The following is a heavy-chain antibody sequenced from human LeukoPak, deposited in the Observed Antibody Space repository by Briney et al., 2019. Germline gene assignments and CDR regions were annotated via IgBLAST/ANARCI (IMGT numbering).Heavy chain of an antibody. CDR3: ARGWNWGLDC. J-gene: IGHJ4*02. Sequence: GGSLRLSCAASEFTLSSCWMSWVRQAPGKGLEWVAHIKQDGSEKYYMDSVKGRFTISRDNAKDSLYLQMNSLRAEDTAVYYCARGWNWGLDCWGQGTLVTVSS. CDR1: EFTLSSCW. V-gene: IGHV3-7*04. CDR2: IKQDGSEK. D-gene: IGHD7-27*01.